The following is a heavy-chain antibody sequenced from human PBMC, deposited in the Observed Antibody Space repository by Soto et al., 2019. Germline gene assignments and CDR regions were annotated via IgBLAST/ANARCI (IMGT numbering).Heavy chain of an antibody. CDR3: AQLGLMTFSHKHYFNH. D-gene: IGHD3-16*01. CDR1: GFSFDNCA. J-gene: IGHJ4*02. V-gene: IGHV3-23*01. CDR2: IKSDGSST. Sequence: QAGGSLRLSCVASGFSFDNCAMSWVRQAPGKGLEWVSAIKSDGSSTYYAASVKDRFIISRDNSKNTLYLQLNSLRAEDTAVYYCAQLGLMTFSHKHYFNHWGRGTLVTVSS.